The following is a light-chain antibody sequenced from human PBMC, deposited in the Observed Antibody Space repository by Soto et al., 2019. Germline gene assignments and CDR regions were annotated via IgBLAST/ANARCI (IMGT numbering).Light chain of an antibody. CDR3: KSYTGINNWV. CDR2: EVN. J-gene: IGLJ3*02. Sequence: QSALTQPPSASRSPGQSVTISCTGTSSDVGGYNYVSWYQQHPGKAPKVMIYEVNKRPSGVPDRFSGSKSGNTASLTVSGLQAEDEADYFCKSYTGINNWVFGGGTKVTVL. CDR1: SSDVGGYNY. V-gene: IGLV2-8*02.